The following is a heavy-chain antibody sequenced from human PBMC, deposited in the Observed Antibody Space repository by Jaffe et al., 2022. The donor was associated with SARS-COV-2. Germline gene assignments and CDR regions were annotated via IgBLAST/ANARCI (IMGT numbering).Heavy chain of an antibody. CDR2: ISGSGGST. D-gene: IGHD3-10*01. V-gene: IGHV3-23*04. Sequence: EVQLVESGGGLVQPGGSLRLSCAASGFTFSSYAMSWVRQAPGKGLEWVSAISGSGGSTYYADSVKGRFTISRDNSKNTLYLQMNSLRAEDTAVYYCAKAFLSGSYYDFHYYYMDVWGKGTTVTVSS. J-gene: IGHJ6*03. CDR1: GFTFSSYA. CDR3: AKAFLSGSYYDFHYYYMDV.